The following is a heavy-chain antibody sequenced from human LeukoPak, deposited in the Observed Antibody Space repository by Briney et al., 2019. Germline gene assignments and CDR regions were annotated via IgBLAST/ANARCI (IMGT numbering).Heavy chain of an antibody. J-gene: IGHJ6*03. V-gene: IGHV3-21*01. CDR1: GFTFSSYS. CDR2: ISSSSSYI. CDR3: ARGDKYYYDSSGYMDV. D-gene: IGHD3-22*01. Sequence: GGSLRLSCAASGFTFSSYSMNWVRQAPGKGLEWVSSISSSSSYIYYADSVKGRFTISRDNAKNSLYPQMNSLRAEDTAEYYCARGDKYYYDSSGYMDVWGKGTTVTVSS.